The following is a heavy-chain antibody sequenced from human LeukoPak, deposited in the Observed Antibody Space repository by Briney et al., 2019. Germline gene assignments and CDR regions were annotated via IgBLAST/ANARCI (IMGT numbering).Heavy chain of an antibody. CDR1: GGSISSGSYY. CDR2: IYTGGSA. V-gene: IGHV4-61*02. J-gene: IGHJ4*02. CDR3: TREPLP. Sequence: SETLSLTCTVSGGSISSGSYYWSWIWQPAGKGLEWIARIYTGGSAGYNPSLKGRVTMSTDTSRNQVSLKLTSVTAADTAVYYCTREPLPWGQGTLVTVSS.